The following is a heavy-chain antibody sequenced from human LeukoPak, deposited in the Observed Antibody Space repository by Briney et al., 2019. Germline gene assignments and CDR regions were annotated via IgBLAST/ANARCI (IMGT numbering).Heavy chain of an antibody. J-gene: IGHJ6*02. CDR2: ISSSSSYI. V-gene: IGHV3-21*01. D-gene: IGHD5-18*01. Sequence: GRSLRLSCAASGFTFSSYAMHWVRQAPGKGLEWVSSISSSSSYIYYADSVKGRFTISRDNAKNSLYLQMNSLRAEDTAVYYCARVIMAGAAMDHYYYYGMDVWGQGTTVTVSS. CDR1: GFTFSSYA. CDR3: ARVIMAGAAMDHYYYYGMDV.